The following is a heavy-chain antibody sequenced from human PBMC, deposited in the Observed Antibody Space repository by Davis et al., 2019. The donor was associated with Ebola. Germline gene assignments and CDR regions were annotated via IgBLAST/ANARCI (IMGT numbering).Heavy chain of an antibody. CDR1: GFTSNDNA. V-gene: IGHV3-30*02. Sequence: PGGSLRLSCVVSGFTSNDNAVHWVRQAPGKGLEWVAIVSSGQSHRFYADSVKGRFSVSRDNSRANVFLQMNRLTTEDTGDYYCANGTITASSWFTPWGQGVLVTVSP. CDR3: ANGTITASSWFTP. D-gene: IGHD5-24*01. CDR2: VSSGQSHR. J-gene: IGHJ5*02.